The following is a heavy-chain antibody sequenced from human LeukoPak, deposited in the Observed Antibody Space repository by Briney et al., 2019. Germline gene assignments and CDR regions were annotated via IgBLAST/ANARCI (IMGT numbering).Heavy chain of an antibody. V-gene: IGHV3-74*01. Sequence: GGSLRLSCAASGFTFSNYWMHWVRQAPGKGLVWVSRINSDGRSTNYADSVKGRFTISRGNAKNTLFLQMNSLRGEDAAVYYCARDLSSSGWSFDYWGQGTLVTVSS. CDR3: ARDLSSSGWSFDY. CDR1: GFTFSNYW. J-gene: IGHJ4*02. CDR2: INSDGRST. D-gene: IGHD6-19*01.